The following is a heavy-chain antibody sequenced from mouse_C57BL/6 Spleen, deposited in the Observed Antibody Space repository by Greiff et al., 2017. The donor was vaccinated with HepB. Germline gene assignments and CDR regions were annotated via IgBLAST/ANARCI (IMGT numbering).Heavy chain of an antibody. CDR3: ARECYGSSYYAMDY. Sequence: QVQLQQPGAELVRPGSSVKLSCKASGYTFTSYWMHWVKQRPIQGLEWIGNIDPSDSETHYNQKFKDKATLTVDKSSSTAYMQLSSLTSEDSAVYYCARECYGSSYYAMDYWGQGTSVTVSS. CDR1: GYTFTSYW. D-gene: IGHD1-1*01. CDR2: IDPSDSET. J-gene: IGHJ4*01. V-gene: IGHV1-52*01.